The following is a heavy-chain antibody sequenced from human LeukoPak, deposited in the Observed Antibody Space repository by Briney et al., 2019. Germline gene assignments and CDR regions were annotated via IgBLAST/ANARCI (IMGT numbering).Heavy chain of an antibody. V-gene: IGHV3-23*01. CDR1: GFTFSSYA. CDR3: AKPGQPLPLVTAIPIYNWFDP. Sequence: TGGSLRLSCAASGFTFSSYAMSWVRQAPGKGLEWVSAISGSGGSTYYADSVKGRFTISRDNSKNTLYLQMNSLRAEDTAVYYCAKPGQPLPLVTAIPIYNWFDPWGQGTLVTVSS. CDR2: ISGSGGST. D-gene: IGHD2-21*02. J-gene: IGHJ5*02.